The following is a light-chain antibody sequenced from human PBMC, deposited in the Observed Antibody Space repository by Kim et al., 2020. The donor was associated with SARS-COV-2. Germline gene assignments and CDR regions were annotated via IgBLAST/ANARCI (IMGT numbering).Light chain of an antibody. CDR1: QSVSTN. CDR3: QQYDDWPPAYT. Sequence: EIVMTQSPVTLSVSPGERVTLSCRASQSVSTNLAWYQQNPGQAPRLLIYGASTRVTGIPARFSGSGSGTEFTLTISSLQSEDFAIYYCQQYDDWPPAYTFGQGTKLEI. J-gene: IGKJ2*01. V-gene: IGKV3-15*01. CDR2: GAS.